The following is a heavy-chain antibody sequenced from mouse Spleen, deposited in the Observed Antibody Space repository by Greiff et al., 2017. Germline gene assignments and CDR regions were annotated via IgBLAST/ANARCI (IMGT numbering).Heavy chain of an antibody. CDR1: GFSLTSYG. CDR3: ARNGNSNSYWYFDV. J-gene: IGHJ1*03. CDR2: IWSGGST. Sequence: QVQLKESGPGLVQPSQSLSITCTVSGFSLTSYGVHWVRQSPGKGLEWLGVIWSGGSTDYNAAFISRLSISKDNSKSQVFFKMNSLQADDTAIYYCARNGNSNSYWYFDVWGTGTTVTVSS. V-gene: IGHV2-2*01. D-gene: IGHD2-5*01.